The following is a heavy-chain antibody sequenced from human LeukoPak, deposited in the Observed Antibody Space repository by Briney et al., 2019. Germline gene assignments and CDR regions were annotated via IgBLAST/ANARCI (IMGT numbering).Heavy chain of an antibody. V-gene: IGHV1-46*03. Sequence: ASVKVSCKASGYTFTSYYMHWVRQAPGQGLEWMGIINPSGGSTSYAQKFQGRVTMTRDTSTSTGYMELSSLRSEDTAVYYCAREGRRYCSSTSCYNDYWGQGTLVTVSS. CDR3: AREGRRYCSSTSCYNDY. J-gene: IGHJ4*02. CDR2: INPSGGST. CDR1: GYTFTSYY. D-gene: IGHD2-2*02.